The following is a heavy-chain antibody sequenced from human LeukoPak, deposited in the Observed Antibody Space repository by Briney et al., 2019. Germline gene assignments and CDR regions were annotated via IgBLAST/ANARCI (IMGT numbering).Heavy chain of an antibody. Sequence: PGGALRLSCAASGLTLSSYDMSWGRQAPGKGLEWVSTIIGSGGNTYYADSVKGRFTISRDNSKDTLYLQMNSLRAEDTAVYYCAKDRGNRDYLFDYWGQGTLVTVSS. CDR1: GLTLSSYD. D-gene: IGHD4-17*01. J-gene: IGHJ4*02. V-gene: IGHV3-23*01. CDR3: AKDRGNRDYLFDY. CDR2: IIGSGGNT.